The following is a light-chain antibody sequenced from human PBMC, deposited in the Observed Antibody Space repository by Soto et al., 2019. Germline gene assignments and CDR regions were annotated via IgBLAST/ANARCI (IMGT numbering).Light chain of an antibody. Sequence: EIVMTQSPVTLSVSPGERATLSCRASQSVSSNLAWYQQKPGQAPRLLIFGASTRATDIPARFSGSGSGTEFTLTISSLQSEDFAVYYCQQYNNWPPRISFGGGTKVDIK. CDR1: QSVSSN. CDR3: QQYNNWPPRIS. V-gene: IGKV3-15*01. CDR2: GAS. J-gene: IGKJ4*01.